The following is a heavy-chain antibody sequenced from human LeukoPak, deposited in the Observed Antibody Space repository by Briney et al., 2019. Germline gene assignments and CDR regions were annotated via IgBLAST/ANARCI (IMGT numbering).Heavy chain of an antibody. CDR1: GGSISTDY. CDR3: AGGGTAVVTPYAFDI. Sequence: SETPSLTCTVSGGSISTDYWSWIRQPPGKGLEWSGYIYYSGSTNYNPSVKSRVTMSVDTSKKQFSLNQSSPTAADTAVDYCAGGGTAVVTPYAFDIWGQGTMVTVSS. CDR2: IYYSGST. J-gene: IGHJ3*02. V-gene: IGHV4-59*01. D-gene: IGHD4-23*01.